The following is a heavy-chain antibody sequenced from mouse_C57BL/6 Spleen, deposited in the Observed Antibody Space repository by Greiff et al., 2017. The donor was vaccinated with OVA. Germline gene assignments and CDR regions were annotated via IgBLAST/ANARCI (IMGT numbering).Heavy chain of an antibody. CDR3: ARREELSFDY. CDR2: IYPRSGNT. D-gene: IGHD4-1*01. J-gene: IGHJ2*01. Sequence: VKLMESGAELARPGASVKLSCKASGYTFTSYGISWVKQRTGQGLEWIGEIYPRSGNTYYNEKFKGKATLTADKSSSTAYMELRSLTSEDSAVYFCARREELSFDYWGQGTTLTVSS. V-gene: IGHV1-81*01. CDR1: GYTFTSYG.